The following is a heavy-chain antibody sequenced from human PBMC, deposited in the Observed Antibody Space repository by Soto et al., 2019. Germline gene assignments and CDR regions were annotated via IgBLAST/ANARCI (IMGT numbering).Heavy chain of an antibody. J-gene: IGHJ6*02. D-gene: IGHD3-22*01. CDR1: GYSISSGYY. V-gene: IGHV4-38-2*01. Sequence: SENLPVTWAVSGYSISSGYYWGWIRQPPGKGLEWIGSIYHSGSTYYNPSLKSRVTISVDTSKNQFSLKLSSVTAADTAVYYCGIGGYYYDSSGSYQGYYYYGMDVWGQGTTVT. CDR2: IYHSGST. CDR3: GIGGYYYDSSGSYQGYYYYGMDV.